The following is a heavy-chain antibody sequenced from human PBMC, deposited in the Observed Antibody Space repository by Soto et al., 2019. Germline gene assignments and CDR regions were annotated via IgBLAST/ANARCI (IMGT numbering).Heavy chain of an antibody. J-gene: IGHJ4*02. CDR3: AAVKYCDILTGYYRDY. CDR2: IYYSGST. CDR1: GGSISSGGYY. V-gene: IGHV4-31*03. Sequence: QVQLQESGPGLVKTSQTLSLTCTVSGGSISSGGYYWSWIRQHPGKGLEWIGYIYYSGSTYYNPSLMSRVTIPVDTFKNQFCLKLSSVTAADTAVYYCAAVKYCDILTGYYRDYWGQGTLVTVSS. D-gene: IGHD3-9*01.